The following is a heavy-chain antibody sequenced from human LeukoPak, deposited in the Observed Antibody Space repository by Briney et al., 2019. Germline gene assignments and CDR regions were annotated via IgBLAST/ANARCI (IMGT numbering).Heavy chain of an antibody. J-gene: IGHJ4*02. Sequence: PSETLSLTCAVYGGSFSGYYWSWIRQPPGKGLEWIGEINHSGSTNYNPSLKSRVTISVDTSKNQFSLKLSSVTAADTAVYYCARRPGPGSSGWYDGEEGFDYWGQGTLVTVSS. CDR3: ARRPGPGSSGWYDGEEGFDY. D-gene: IGHD6-19*01. V-gene: IGHV4-34*01. CDR1: GGSFSGYY. CDR2: INHSGST.